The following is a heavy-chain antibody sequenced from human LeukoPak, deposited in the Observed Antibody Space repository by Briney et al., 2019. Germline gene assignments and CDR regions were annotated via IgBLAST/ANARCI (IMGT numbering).Heavy chain of an antibody. CDR3: ARDGVSGYDPAYYYYYYMDV. CDR2: ITGMGGST. J-gene: IGHJ6*03. Sequence: PGGTLRLSCAASGFTFSNYGLSWFRQAPGKGLEGVSGITGMGGSTYYADSVKGRFTISRDNSKNTLYLQMNSLRAEDTAIYYCARDGVSGYDPAYYYYYYMDVWGKGTTVTVSS. D-gene: IGHD5-12*01. CDR1: GFTFSNYG. V-gene: IGHV3-23*01.